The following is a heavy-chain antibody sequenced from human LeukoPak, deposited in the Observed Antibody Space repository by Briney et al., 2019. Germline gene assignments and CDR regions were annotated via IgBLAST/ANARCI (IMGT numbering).Heavy chain of an antibody. Sequence: GGSLRLSCAASGFTFSSYAMHWVRQAPGKGLEWVAVISHDGSHQNYADSVKGRFTISRDNSKNTLYLQMNSLRAEDTAVYYCARGSGTSGWFDPWGQGTLVTVSS. CDR1: GFTFSSYA. CDR2: ISHDGSHQ. CDR3: ARGSGTSGWFDP. J-gene: IGHJ5*02. V-gene: IGHV3-30*04. D-gene: IGHD1-7*01.